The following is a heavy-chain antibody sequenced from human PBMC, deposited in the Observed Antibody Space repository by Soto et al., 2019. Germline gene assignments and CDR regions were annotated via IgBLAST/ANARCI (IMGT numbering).Heavy chain of an antibody. V-gene: IGHV3-30-3*01. CDR3: ARDPRYNWNEGGLDY. J-gene: IGHJ4*02. CDR2: ISYDGSNK. Sequence: QVQLVESGGGVVQPGRSLRLSCAASGFTFSSYAMHWVRQAPGKGLEWVAVISYDGSNKYYADSVKGRFTISRDNSKNRLYLQMNSLRAEDTAVYYCARDPRYNWNEGGLDYWGQGTLVTVSS. CDR1: GFTFSSYA. D-gene: IGHD1-20*01.